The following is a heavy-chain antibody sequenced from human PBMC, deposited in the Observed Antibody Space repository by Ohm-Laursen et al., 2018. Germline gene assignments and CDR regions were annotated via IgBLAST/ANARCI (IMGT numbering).Heavy chain of an antibody. CDR3: ARYCISTSCYTGYYYGMDV. CDR2: ISSSGTTM. J-gene: IGHJ6*02. Sequence: SLRLSCAAPGFTFISYEMNWVRQAPGKGLEWVSYISSSGTTMYYADSVKGRFTISRDNAKNSLYLQMNSLRAEDTAVYYCARYCISTSCYTGYYYGMDVWGQGTTVTVSS. CDR1: GFTFISYE. V-gene: IGHV3-48*03. D-gene: IGHD2-2*02.